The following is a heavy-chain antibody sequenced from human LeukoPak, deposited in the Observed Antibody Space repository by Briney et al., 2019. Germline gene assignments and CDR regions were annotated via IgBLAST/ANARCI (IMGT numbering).Heavy chain of an antibody. CDR1: GASFSTNY. CDR3: ARLYQQSKWKYYYYYMDV. V-gene: IGHV4-59*01. D-gene: IGHD1-1*01. CDR2: VFDSGST. J-gene: IGHJ6*03. Sequence: SETLSLTCSVSGASFSTNYWSWIRQPPGRGLEWIGYVFDSGSTNYNPSLKSRVTISVDTSTKHFSLRLSSVTAADTAVYYCARLYQQSKWKYYYYYMDVWGKGTAVTASS.